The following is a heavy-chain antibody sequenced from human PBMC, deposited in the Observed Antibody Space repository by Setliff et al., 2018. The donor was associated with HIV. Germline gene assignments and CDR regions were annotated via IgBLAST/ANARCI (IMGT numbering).Heavy chain of an antibody. D-gene: IGHD3-10*01. CDR3: ARGRGSGSYWARFES. Sequence: PSETLSLTCSVSTDSISNSHWSWMRQTAGKGLEWIGRIFGSGTTHYNPSLESRVTMSIDTAKKQFFLRLNSVTAADTAVYYCARGRGSGSYWARFESWGHGTLVTVSS. CDR2: IFGSGTT. V-gene: IGHV4-4*07. CDR1: TDSISNSH. J-gene: IGHJ5*01.